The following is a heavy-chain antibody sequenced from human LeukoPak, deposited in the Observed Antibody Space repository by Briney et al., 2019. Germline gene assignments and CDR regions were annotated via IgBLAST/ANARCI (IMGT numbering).Heavy chain of an antibody. V-gene: IGHV4-31*03. CDR1: GGSISSGGYY. D-gene: IGHD1-14*01. CDR2: IYYSGST. J-gene: IGHJ4*02. CDR3: ARVSFNPFDFDY. Sequence: SQTLSLTCTVSGGSISSGGYYWSWIRQHPGKGLEWIGYIYYSGSTYYNPSLKSRVTISVDTSKNQFSLKLSSVTAADTAVYYCARVSFNPFDFDYWGQGTLVTVSS.